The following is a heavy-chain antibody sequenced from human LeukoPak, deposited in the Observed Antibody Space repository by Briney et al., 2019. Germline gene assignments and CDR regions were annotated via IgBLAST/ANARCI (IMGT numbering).Heavy chain of an antibody. V-gene: IGHV1-18*01. CDR2: ISAYNGNT. Sequence: ASVKVSCKASGYTFTSYGISWVRQAPGQGLEWMGWISAYNGNTNYAQTLQGRVTMTTDTSTSTAYMELRSLRSDDTAVYYCARDEDYYDSSGPDAFDIWGQGTMVTVSS. CDR3: ARDEDYYDSSGPDAFDI. J-gene: IGHJ3*02. CDR1: GYTFTSYG. D-gene: IGHD3-22*01.